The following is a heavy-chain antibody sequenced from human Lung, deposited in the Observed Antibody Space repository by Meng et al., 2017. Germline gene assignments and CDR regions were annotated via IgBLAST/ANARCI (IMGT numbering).Heavy chain of an antibody. CDR3: ATARFSFLLGFDY. Sequence: QVQLVQSGAEIKKPGASVKVSCKASADTFANYAISWVRQAHGQGLEWMGRISTHNGNTNYALKLQGRVTVTTDTSTSTAYMELRNLRSDDTAIYYCATARFSFLLGFDYWGQGTLVTVSS. J-gene: IGHJ4*02. V-gene: IGHV1-18*01. D-gene: IGHD2-8*02. CDR2: ISTHNGNT. CDR1: ADTFANYA.